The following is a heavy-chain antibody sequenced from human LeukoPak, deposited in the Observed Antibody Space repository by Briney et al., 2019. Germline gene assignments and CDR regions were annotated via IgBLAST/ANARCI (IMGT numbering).Heavy chain of an antibody. V-gene: IGHV4-34*01. CDR1: GGSFSGYY. CDR2: INHSGST. J-gene: IGHJ3*02. Sequence: KPSETLSLTCAVYGGSFSGYYWSWIRQPPGKGLEWIGEINHSGSTNYNPSLKSRVTISVDTSKNQFSLKLSSVTAADTAVYYCARYCSSTSCYSPNALDIWGQGTMVTVSS. CDR3: ARYCSSTSCYSPNALDI. D-gene: IGHD2-2*01.